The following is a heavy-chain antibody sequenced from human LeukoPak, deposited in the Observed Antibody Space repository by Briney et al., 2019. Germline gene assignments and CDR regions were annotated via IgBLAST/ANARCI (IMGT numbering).Heavy chain of an antibody. CDR3: ARVYGDYYYYGMDV. V-gene: IGHV4-59*01. Sequence: SETLSLTCTAAGGSISSYDWRWIRQPPGKGLEGIGYIYYSGSTNYNPSLKSRVTISVDTSKNQFSLKLSSVTAGDTAVYSCARVYGDYYYYGMDVWGQGTTVTVSS. D-gene: IGHD4-17*01. J-gene: IGHJ6*02. CDR1: GGSISSYD. CDR2: IYYSGST.